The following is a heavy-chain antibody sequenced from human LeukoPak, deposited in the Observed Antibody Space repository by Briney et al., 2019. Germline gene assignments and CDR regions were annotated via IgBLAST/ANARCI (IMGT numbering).Heavy chain of an antibody. CDR1: GYTFTGYD. CDR2: INPNSGGT. CDR3: ARDRRYCSSTSCYIDY. Sequence: ASVTLSCKASGYTFTGYDKHWVRQAPGQGHEWMGWINPNSGGTNYAQKFQGRVTMTRDTSISTAYMELSRLRSDDTAVYYCARDRRYCSSTSCYIDYWGQGTLVTVSS. D-gene: IGHD2-2*01. V-gene: IGHV1-2*02. J-gene: IGHJ4*02.